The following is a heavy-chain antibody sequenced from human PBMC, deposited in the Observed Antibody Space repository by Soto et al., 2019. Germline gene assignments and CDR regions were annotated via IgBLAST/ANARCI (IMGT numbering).Heavy chain of an antibody. J-gene: IGHJ4*02. CDR1: GYTFTYYG. CDR3: ARDLGHSSSFYFDY. V-gene: IGHV1-18*01. CDR2: ISGYNGNT. D-gene: IGHD6-6*01. Sequence: ASVKVSCKASGYTFTYYGITRVRQAPGQGLEWMGWISGYNGNTNYAQKLQGRVTMTTDTSTTTAYMELRSLRSDDTAVYFCARDLGHSSSFYFDYWGQGTLVTVSS.